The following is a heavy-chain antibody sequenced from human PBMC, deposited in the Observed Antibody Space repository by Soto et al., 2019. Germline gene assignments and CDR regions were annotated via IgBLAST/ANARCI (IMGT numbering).Heavy chain of an antibody. CDR1: GYTFTSYG. V-gene: IGHV1-18*01. D-gene: IGHD6-13*01. CDR3: ARVYSSSWYNWFDP. Sequence: ASVKVSCKASGYTFTSYGISWVRQAPGQGLEWMGWISAYNGNTNYAQKLQGRVTMTTDTSTSTAYMELRSLRSDDTAVYYCARVYSSSWYNWFDPWCQETLVPVSS. CDR2: ISAYNGNT. J-gene: IGHJ5*02.